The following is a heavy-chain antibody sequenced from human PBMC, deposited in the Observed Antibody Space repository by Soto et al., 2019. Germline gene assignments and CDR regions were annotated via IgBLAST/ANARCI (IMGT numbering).Heavy chain of an antibody. CDR1: GFTFSSYA. V-gene: IGHV3-30-3*01. CDR3: ARDPRPVEQYYFDY. D-gene: IGHD6-19*01. CDR2: ISYDGTNK. J-gene: IGHJ4*02. Sequence: PGGSLRLSCAASGFTFSSYAMHWVRQAPGKGLEWVAVISYDGTNKYYADSVKGRFTISRDNSKNTLYLQMNSLRAEDTAAYYCARDPRPVEQYYFDYWGQGTLVTVSS.